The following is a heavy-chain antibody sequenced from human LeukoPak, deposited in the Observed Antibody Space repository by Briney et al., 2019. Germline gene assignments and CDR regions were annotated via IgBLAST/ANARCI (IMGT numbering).Heavy chain of an antibody. Sequence: ASVKVSCKASGYTFTSYGISWVRQAPGQGLEWMGWISAYNGNTNYAQKLQGRVTMTTDTSTSTAYMELRSLRSDDTAVYYCARDIYGGNSGGPFDYWGQGTLVTVSS. CDR1: GYTFTSYG. CDR2: ISAYNGNT. CDR3: ARDIYGGNSGGPFDY. V-gene: IGHV1-18*01. D-gene: IGHD4-23*01. J-gene: IGHJ4*02.